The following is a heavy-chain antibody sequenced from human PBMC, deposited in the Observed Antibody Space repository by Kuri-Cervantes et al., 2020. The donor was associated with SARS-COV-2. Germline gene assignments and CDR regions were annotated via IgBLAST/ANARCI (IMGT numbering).Heavy chain of an antibody. D-gene: IGHD2-8*02. CDR3: ASWSV. CDR2: IKKDGSEG. CDR1: GLTFSNYW. Sequence: GGSLRLSCAASGLTFSNYWMRWVRQAPGKGPEWVASIKKDGSEGYYVDSVKGRFTISRDDAKNSLYLQMNSLRDEDTAVYYCASWSVRGKGTAVTVSS. V-gene: IGHV3-7*01. J-gene: IGHJ6*04.